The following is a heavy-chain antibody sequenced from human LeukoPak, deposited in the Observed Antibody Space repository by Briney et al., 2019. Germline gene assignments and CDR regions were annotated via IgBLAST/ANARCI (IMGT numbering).Heavy chain of an antibody. CDR3: ARDGRGDFWSGYSFDY. Sequence: SETLSLTCTVSGGSISSSSYYWGWIRQPPGKGLEWIGSIYYSGSTYYKPSLKSRVTISVDTSKNQFSLKLSSVTAADTAVYYCARDGRGDFWSGYSFDYWGQGTLVTVSS. D-gene: IGHD3-3*01. CDR2: IYYSGST. J-gene: IGHJ4*02. V-gene: IGHV4-39*02. CDR1: GGSISSSSYY.